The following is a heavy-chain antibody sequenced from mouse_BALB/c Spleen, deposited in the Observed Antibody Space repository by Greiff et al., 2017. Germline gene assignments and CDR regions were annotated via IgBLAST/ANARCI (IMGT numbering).Heavy chain of an antibody. Sequence: EVQLVESGPGLVKPSQSLSLTCTVTGYSITSDYAWNWIRQFPGNKLEWMGYISYSGSTSYNPSLKSRISITRDTSKNQFFLQLNSVTTEDTATYYCARQANWSFDYWGQGTTLTVSS. D-gene: IGHD4-1*01. J-gene: IGHJ2*01. CDR3: ARQANWSFDY. CDR1: GYSITSDYA. V-gene: IGHV3-2*02. CDR2: ISYSGST.